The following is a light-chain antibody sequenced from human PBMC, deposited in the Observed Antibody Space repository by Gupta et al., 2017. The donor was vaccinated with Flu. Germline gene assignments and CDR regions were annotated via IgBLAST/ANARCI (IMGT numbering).Light chain of an antibody. CDR1: SGSVSTYFY. Sequence: QTVVTQAPSFSVYPGGTVPLTCALHSGSVSTYFYPSWYQQAPGQPPRTLIYSTNIRSSGVPDRFSGSILGNKAARTITGAQTEDECHYFCMLYMNTTIFFGGGTKLTVL. V-gene: IGLV8-61*01. CDR3: MLYMNTTIF. J-gene: IGLJ2*01. CDR2: STN.